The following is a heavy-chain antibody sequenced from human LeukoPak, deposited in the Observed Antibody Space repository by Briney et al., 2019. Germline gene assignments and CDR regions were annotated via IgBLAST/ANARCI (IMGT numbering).Heavy chain of an antibody. CDR3: ARRTRSPYWYFDL. D-gene: IGHD3/OR15-3a*01. J-gene: IGHJ2*01. V-gene: IGHV4-39*01. Sequence: PSETLSLTCTVSGGSISSSSYYWGWIRQPPGKGLEWIGSIYYSGSTYYNPSLKSRVTISVDTSKNQFSLRLSSVTAADTAVYYCARRTRSPYWYFDLWGRGTLVTVSS. CDR1: GGSISSSSYY. CDR2: IYYSGST.